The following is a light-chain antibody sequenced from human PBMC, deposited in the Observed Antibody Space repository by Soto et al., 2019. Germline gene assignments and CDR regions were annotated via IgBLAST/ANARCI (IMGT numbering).Light chain of an antibody. CDR3: SSYTSTSTLV. CDR2: DVS. J-gene: IGLJ2*01. Sequence: QSVLTQPASVSGSPGQSITISCSGTSSDVGGYNSVSWYQQHTGKVPKLMIYDVSNRPSGVSNRFSGSKSGNTASLTISGLQAEDEADYYCSSYTSTSTLVFGGGTQLTVL. CDR1: SSDVGGYNS. V-gene: IGLV2-14*01.